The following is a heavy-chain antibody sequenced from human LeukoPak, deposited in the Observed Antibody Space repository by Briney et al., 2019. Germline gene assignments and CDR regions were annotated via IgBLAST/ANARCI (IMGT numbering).Heavy chain of an antibody. CDR1: GFSVTSNY. J-gene: IGHJ4*02. Sequence: AGGSLRLSCGASGFSVTSNYMSWVRQDPGKGLEWVSVTYSGGTTYYADSVKGRFTISRDTSKNTVYLQMNSLSAEDTAVYYCARDYRYYADWGQGTLVTVSS. D-gene: IGHD3-16*02. CDR2: TYSGGTT. CDR3: ARDYRYYAD. V-gene: IGHV3-53*01.